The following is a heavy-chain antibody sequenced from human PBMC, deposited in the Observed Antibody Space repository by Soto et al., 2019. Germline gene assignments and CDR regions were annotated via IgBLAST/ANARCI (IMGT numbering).Heavy chain of an antibody. CDR2: ISPLKGNT. V-gene: IGHV1-18*01. Sequence: GASVKVSCKASGYTFTNYVIHWVRQAPGQGLEWMGWISPLKGNTKYAQKVQGRVSVTTDTSTNTVYMELSRLRYDDTALYYCARSGEHPFDFWGQGTLVTVSS. CDR1: GYTFTNYV. CDR3: ARSGEHPFDF. J-gene: IGHJ4*02. D-gene: IGHD6-25*01.